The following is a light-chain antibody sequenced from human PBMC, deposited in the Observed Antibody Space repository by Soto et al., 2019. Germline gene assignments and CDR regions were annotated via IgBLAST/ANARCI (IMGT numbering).Light chain of an antibody. J-gene: IGKJ2*01. CDR3: QQYGSSPHT. Sequence: EIVMTQSPATLSFSPGERATLSCRASQSVSSSYLAWYQHKPGQAPRLLIYGASSRATGIPDRFSGSGSGTDFTLTISRLEPEDFAVYYCQQYGSSPHTFGQGTKLEIK. V-gene: IGKV3-20*01. CDR1: QSVSSSY. CDR2: GAS.